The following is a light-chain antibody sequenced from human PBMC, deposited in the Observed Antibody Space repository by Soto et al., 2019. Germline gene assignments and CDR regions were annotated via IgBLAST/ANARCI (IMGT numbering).Light chain of an antibody. Sequence: EIVMTQSPATLSVSPGERATLSCMASQSVSSNLAWYKQKPGQAPRLLIYGASTRATGIPARFSGSGSGTEFTLTISSLQSEDFAVYYCQQYNNWPRTFGQGTKVEIK. V-gene: IGKV3-15*01. CDR2: GAS. J-gene: IGKJ1*01. CDR1: QSVSSN. CDR3: QQYNNWPRT.